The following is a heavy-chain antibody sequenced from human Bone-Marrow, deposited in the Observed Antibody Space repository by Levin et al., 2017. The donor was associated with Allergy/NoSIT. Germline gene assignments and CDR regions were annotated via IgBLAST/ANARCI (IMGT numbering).Heavy chain of an antibody. CDR3: ARRIAVAGTHYYGMDA. J-gene: IGHJ6*02. CDR2: ISSNGGST. Sequence: GGSLRLSCAASGFTFSSYAMHWVRQAPGKGLEYVSAISSNGGSTYYANSVKGRFTISRDNSKNTLYLQMGSLRAEDMAVYYCARRIAVAGTHYYGMDAWGQGTTVTVSS. D-gene: IGHD6-19*01. CDR1: GFTFSSYA. V-gene: IGHV3-64*01.